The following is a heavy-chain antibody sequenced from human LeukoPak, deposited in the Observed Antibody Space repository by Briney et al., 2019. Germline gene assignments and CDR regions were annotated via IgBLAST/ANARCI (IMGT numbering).Heavy chain of an antibody. CDR2: INWNGDST. Sequence: GGSLRLSCAASGFSFDDYGLTWVRQAPGKGLEWVSGINWNGDSTDYADSVKGRFTISRDNAKNSRYLQMNSLRAEDTALYYCARDLRVVITGSFDSWGQGTLVTVSS. CDR1: GFSFDDYG. D-gene: IGHD3-22*01. J-gene: IGHJ4*02. V-gene: IGHV3-20*04. CDR3: ARDLRVVITGSFDS.